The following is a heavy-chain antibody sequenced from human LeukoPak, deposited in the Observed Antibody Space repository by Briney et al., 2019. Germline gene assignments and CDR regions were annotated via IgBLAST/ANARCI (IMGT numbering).Heavy chain of an antibody. D-gene: IGHD2-2*03. V-gene: IGHV3-33*01. CDR1: GFTFSDFG. CDR3: ARDWIDRSLDY. J-gene: IGHJ4*02. CDR2: LSPHGNYE. Sequence: GGSLRLSCAASGFTFSDFGIHWVRQAPGKGLEWVAVLSPHGNYEYYADSVQGRFTISRDDSKNTVFLQMNSLRDEDTAVYYCARDWIDRSLDYWGQGTLVTVSS.